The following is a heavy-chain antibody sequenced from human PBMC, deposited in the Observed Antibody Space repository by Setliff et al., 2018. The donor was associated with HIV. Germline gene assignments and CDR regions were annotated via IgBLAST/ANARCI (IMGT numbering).Heavy chain of an antibody. CDR3: ARCYYDSSGPTDAFDI. CDR1: GFTFSSYA. CDR2: ISGSGGST. D-gene: IGHD3-22*01. V-gene: IGHV3-23*01. Sequence: GSLRLSCAASGFTFSSYALSWVRQAPGKGLEWVSAISGSGGSTYYADSVKGRFTISRDNSKNTLYLQMNSLRAEDTAVYYCARCYYDSSGPTDAFDIWGQGTVVTVSS. J-gene: IGHJ3*02.